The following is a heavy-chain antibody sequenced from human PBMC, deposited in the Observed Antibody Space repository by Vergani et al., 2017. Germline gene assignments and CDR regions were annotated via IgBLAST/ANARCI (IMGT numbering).Heavy chain of an antibody. CDR3: ARHSTVEWLVKLGWIDP. V-gene: IGHV4-4*01. CDR2: ICHTEDT. J-gene: IGHJ5*02. D-gene: IGHD6-19*01. CDR1: GDSISSKNC. Sequence: QVQLQESGPGLVKPPGTLSLTCAVSGDSISSKNCWTWVRQPPGKGLEWIGEICHTEDTKYSPSLKSRVTVSVDESRNLFSLRLNSVTAADTAVYFCARHSTVEWLVKLGWIDPWGQGILVTVSS.